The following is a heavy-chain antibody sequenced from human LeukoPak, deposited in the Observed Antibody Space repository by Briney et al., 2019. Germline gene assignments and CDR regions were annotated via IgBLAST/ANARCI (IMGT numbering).Heavy chain of an antibody. CDR3: ARGGDYVILDY. CDR2: IYTSGST. D-gene: IGHD4-17*01. Sequence: SETLPLTCTVSGGSISSGSYYWSWIRQPAGKGLEWIGRIYTSGSTNYNPSLKSRVTISVDTSKNQFSLKLSSVTAADTAVYYCARGGDYVILDYWGQGTLVTVSP. V-gene: IGHV4-61*02. CDR1: GGSISSGSYY. J-gene: IGHJ4*02.